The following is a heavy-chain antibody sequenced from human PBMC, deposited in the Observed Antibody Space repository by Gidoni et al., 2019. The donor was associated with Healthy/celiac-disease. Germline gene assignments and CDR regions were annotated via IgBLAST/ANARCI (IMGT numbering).Heavy chain of an antibody. Sequence: DVQLLESGGGLVQPGGSLRLSCAASGFTFRSYAMSWVRQAPGKGLEWVSAISGSGGSTYYADSVKGRFTISRDNSKNTLYLQMNSLRAEDTAVYYCAKDPPTTRVPPYYFDYWGQGTLVTVSS. CDR2: ISGSGGST. D-gene: IGHD3-10*01. CDR3: AKDPPTTRVPPYYFDY. CDR1: GFTFRSYA. J-gene: IGHJ4*02. V-gene: IGHV3-23*01.